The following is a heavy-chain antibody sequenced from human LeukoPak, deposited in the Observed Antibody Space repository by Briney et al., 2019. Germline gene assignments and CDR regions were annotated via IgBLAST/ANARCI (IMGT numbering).Heavy chain of an antibody. CDR1: GGSISSYY. V-gene: IGHV4-59*01. J-gene: IGHJ4*02. CDR2: IYYSGST. Sequence: SETLSLTCTVSGGSISSYYWSWIRQPPGKGLEWIGYIYYSGSTNYNPSLKSRVTISVDTSKSQFSLKLSSVTAADTAVYYCAQGSSGWYYFDYWGQGTLVTVSS. CDR3: AQGSSGWYYFDY. D-gene: IGHD6-19*01.